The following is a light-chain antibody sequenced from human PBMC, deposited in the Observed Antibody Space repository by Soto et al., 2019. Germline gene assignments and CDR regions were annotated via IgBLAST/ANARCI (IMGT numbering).Light chain of an antibody. V-gene: IGLV2-8*01. CDR2: EVS. J-gene: IGLJ1*01. CDR3: SSYTINSTPYV. CDR1: SADVGGYNL. Sequence: QSALTQPPSASGSPGQSVTISCTGTSADVGGYNLVSWYQQHPGKAPKLMIYEVSKRPSGVPDRFSGSKSGNTASLTVSGLQAEDEANYYCSSYTINSTPYVFGTGTKVTVL.